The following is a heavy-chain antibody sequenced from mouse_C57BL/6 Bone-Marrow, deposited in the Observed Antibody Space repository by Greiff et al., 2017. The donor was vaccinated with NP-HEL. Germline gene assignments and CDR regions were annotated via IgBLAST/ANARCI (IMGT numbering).Heavy chain of an antibody. D-gene: IGHD4-1*01. CDR1: GYTFTSYW. V-gene: IGHV1-50*01. Sequence: QVQLKQPGAELVKPGASVKLSCKASGYTFTSYWMQWVKQRPGQGLEWIGEIDPSDSYTNYNQKFKGKATLTVDTSASTAYMQLSSLTSEDSAVYYCTRRWAFDYGGQGPTLPVSA. CDR2: IDPSDSYT. CDR3: TRRWAFDY. J-gene: IGHJ2*01.